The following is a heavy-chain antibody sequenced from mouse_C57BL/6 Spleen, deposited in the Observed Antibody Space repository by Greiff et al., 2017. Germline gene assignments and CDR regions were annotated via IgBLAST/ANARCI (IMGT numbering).Heavy chain of an antibody. CDR3: TNFITTESWFAY. CDR2: IYPGNSDT. CDR1: GYAFSSSW. J-gene: IGHJ3*01. Sequence: VQLKESGPELVKPGASVKISCKASGYAFSSSWMNWVKQRPGQGLEWIGAIYPGNSDTSYNQKFKGKAKLTAVTSASTAYMELSSLTNEDSAVYYCTNFITTESWFAYWGQGTLVTVSA. D-gene: IGHD1-1*01. V-gene: IGHV1-5*01.